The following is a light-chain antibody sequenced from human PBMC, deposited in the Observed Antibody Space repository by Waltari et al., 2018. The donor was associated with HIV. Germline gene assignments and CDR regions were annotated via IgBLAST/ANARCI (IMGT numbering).Light chain of an antibody. CDR2: TAS. CDR3: QQSYTTPRT. J-gene: IGKJ1*01. Sequence: DIQMTQSPSSLSASVGDRVTITCRASQSITGYLNWYHQKPGKAPNLLIYTASSLQSGVPSRFSGSGFGTDFTLTISSLQPEAFATYYCQQSYTTPRTFGQGTKVEIK. CDR1: QSITGY. V-gene: IGKV1-39*01.